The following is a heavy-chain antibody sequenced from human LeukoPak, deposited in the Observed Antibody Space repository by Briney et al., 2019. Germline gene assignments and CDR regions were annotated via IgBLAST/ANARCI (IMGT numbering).Heavy chain of an antibody. CDR3: ARGRLYCSSTSCYRYYFDY. D-gene: IGHD2-2*01. Sequence: PSETLSLTCAVYGGSFSGYYWSWIRQPPGKGREWIGEINHSGSTNYHPSLKSRGTISVDTSKNQFSLKLSSVTAADTAVYYCARGRLYCSSTSCYRYYFDYWGQGTLVTVSS. V-gene: IGHV4-34*01. CDR1: GGSFSGYY. CDR2: INHSGST. J-gene: IGHJ4*02.